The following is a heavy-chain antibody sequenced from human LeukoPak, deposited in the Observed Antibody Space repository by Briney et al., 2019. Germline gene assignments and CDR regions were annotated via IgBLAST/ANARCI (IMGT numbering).Heavy chain of an antibody. J-gene: IGHJ4*02. CDR1: GFTFSSYW. D-gene: IGHD3-9*01. CDR3: ASTMTGTSTVLGF. Sequence: TGGSLRLSCAASGFTFSSYWMHWVRQAPGKGLVWVSRINSDGDITSYADSVKGRFTISRDNAKNTLYLQMNSLRTEDTAVYYCASTMTGTSTVLGFWGQGTLVTVSS. V-gene: IGHV3-74*01. CDR2: INSDGDIT.